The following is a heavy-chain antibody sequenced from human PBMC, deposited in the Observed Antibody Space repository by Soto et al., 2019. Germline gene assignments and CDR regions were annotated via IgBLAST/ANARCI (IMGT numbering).Heavy chain of an antibody. CDR2: IYYSGTT. CDR1: GGSISSGDYY. D-gene: IGHD5-18*01. J-gene: IGHJ6*02. CDR3: ARALIQLWPHYYYGMDV. Sequence: SETLSLTCTVSGGSISSGDYYWSWIRQPPGKGPEWIGYIYYSGTTYYNPSLKSRVTISVDTSKNQFSLKVSSVTAADTAVYYCARALIQLWPHYYYGMDVWGQGTTVTVSS. V-gene: IGHV4-30-4*01.